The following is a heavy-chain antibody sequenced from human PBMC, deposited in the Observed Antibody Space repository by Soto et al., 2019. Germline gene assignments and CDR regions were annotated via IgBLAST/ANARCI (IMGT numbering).Heavy chain of an antibody. CDR3: ARGHGMDL. CDR2: ISGSGSNI. Sequence: PGGSLRLSCAASGFTFRTFGMNWVRQAPGKGLEWVSFISGSGSNIYYADSAKGRFTISRDNARNSLFLQMNSLRAEDTAVFYCARGHGMDLWGQGTTVTVSS. CDR1: GFTFRTFG. V-gene: IGHV3-21*01. J-gene: IGHJ6*02.